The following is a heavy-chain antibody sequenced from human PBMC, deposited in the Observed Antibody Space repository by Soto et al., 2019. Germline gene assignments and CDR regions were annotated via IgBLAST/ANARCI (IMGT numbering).Heavy chain of an antibody. V-gene: IGHV5-51*01. CDR3: ARSRPHYGSGSYQYWFDP. Sequence: PGESLKISCKGSGYSFTSYWIGWVRQMPGKGLEWMGIIYPGDSDTRYSPSFQGQVTISADKSISTAYLQWSSLKASDTAMYYCARSRPHYGSGSYQYWFDPWGQGTLVTVSS. CDR2: IYPGDSDT. D-gene: IGHD3-10*01. J-gene: IGHJ5*02. CDR1: GYSFTSYW.